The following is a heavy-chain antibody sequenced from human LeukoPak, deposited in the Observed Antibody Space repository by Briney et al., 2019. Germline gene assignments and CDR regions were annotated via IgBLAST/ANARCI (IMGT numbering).Heavy chain of an antibody. D-gene: IGHD4/OR15-4a*01. CDR3: ARGCCGVLDY. V-gene: IGHV3-21*01. Sequence: GGSLRLSCAASGFTFSTYIMNWVRQAPGKGLEWVSSISSSGSTIYYADSVKGRFTISRDNAKNSLYLQMNSLRGEDTAVYYCARGCCGVLDYWGQGTLVTVSS. CDR2: ISSSGSTI. J-gene: IGHJ4*02. CDR1: GFTFSTYI.